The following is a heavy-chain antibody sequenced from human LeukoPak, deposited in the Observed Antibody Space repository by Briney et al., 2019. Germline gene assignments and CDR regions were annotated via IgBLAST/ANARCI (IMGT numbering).Heavy chain of an antibody. Sequence: SVKVSCKASGGTFSSYAISWVRQAPGQGLEWMGGIIPIFGTANYAQKFQGRVTITADESTSTAYMELSSLRSEDTAVYYCARERLAEMATDYYCGMDVWGQGTTVTVSS. D-gene: IGHD5-24*01. CDR3: ARERLAEMATDYYCGMDV. CDR1: GGTFSSYA. V-gene: IGHV1-69*13. J-gene: IGHJ6*02. CDR2: IIPIFGTA.